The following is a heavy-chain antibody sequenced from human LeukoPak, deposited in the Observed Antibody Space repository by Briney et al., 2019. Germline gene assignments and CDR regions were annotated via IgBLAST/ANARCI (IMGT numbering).Heavy chain of an antibody. V-gene: IGHV1-18*01. Sequence: ASVKVSCKASGYTFTSYGIGWVRQAPGQGLEWMGWNSVHNGNTNYAQKLQDRVTMTTDTSTSTAYMELRSLRSDDTAVYYCARGGPAARRLNYYYMDVWGKGTTVTVSS. J-gene: IGHJ6*03. CDR3: ARGGPAARRLNYYYMDV. CDR2: NSVHNGNT. CDR1: GYTFTSYG. D-gene: IGHD2-2*01.